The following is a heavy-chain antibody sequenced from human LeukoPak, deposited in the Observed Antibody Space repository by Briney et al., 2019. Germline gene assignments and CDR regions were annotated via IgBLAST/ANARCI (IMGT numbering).Heavy chain of an antibody. Sequence: GGSLRLSCAASGFTVSSNYMSWVRQAPGKELEWVSIIHSGGSTYYADSVRGRFTISRDNSKNTLYLQMNSLRAEDTAMYYCARAPTYDSSGYPDYWGQGTLVTVSS. CDR2: IHSGGST. CDR1: GFTVSSNY. J-gene: IGHJ4*02. CDR3: ARAPTYDSSGYPDY. D-gene: IGHD3-22*01. V-gene: IGHV3-53*01.